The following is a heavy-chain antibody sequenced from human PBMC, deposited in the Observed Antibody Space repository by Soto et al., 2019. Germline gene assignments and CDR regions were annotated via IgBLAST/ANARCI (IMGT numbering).Heavy chain of an antibody. Sequence: QVQLVESGGGVVQPGRSLRLSCAASGFTFSSYGMHWVRQAPGKGLEWVAVISYDGSNKYYADSVKGRFTISRDNSKNTLYLQMNSLRAEDTAVYYCAKDEQLEVEYYFYYGMDVWGQGTTVTVSS. J-gene: IGHJ6*02. CDR2: ISYDGSNK. CDR3: AKDEQLEVEYYFYYGMDV. CDR1: GFTFSSYG. V-gene: IGHV3-30*18. D-gene: IGHD6-6*01.